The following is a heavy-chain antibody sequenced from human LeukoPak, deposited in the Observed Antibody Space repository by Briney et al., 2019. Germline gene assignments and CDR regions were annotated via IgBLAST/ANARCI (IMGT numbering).Heavy chain of an antibody. Sequence: GGSLRLSCTASGFTFTNHAMSWVRQAPEKGLEWVSAISGSGTNTYYADSVRGRFTISKDNSKNTLYLRMSSLRAEDTAVYYCAKSDCSVITCYVLDYWGQGTLVTVSS. J-gene: IGHJ4*02. CDR2: ISGSGTNT. V-gene: IGHV3-23*01. D-gene: IGHD2-2*01. CDR3: AKSDCSVITCYVLDY. CDR1: GFTFTNHA.